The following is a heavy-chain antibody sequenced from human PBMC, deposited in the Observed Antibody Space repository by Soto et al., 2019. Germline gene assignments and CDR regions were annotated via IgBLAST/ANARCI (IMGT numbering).Heavy chain of an antibody. Sequence: SETLSLTCTVSGGSISSSSYYWGWIRQPPGKGLEWIGSIYYSGSTYYNPSLKSRVTISVDTSKNQFSLKLSSVTAADTAVYYCASCGNLGELSLFGPFDPWGQGTLVTVSS. CDR2: IYYSGST. D-gene: IGHD3-16*02. J-gene: IGHJ5*02. CDR1: GGSISSSSYY. V-gene: IGHV4-39*01. CDR3: ASCGNLGELSLFGPFDP.